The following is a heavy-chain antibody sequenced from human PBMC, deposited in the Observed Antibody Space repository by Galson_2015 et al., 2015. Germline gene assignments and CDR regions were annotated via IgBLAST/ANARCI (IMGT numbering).Heavy chain of an antibody. Sequence: SLRLSCAASGFTFSNYAMSWVRQAPGKGLEWVSTISTNGGNTYYADSVQGLFTISRDNSKNTLFLQMNSLRAEDTAVYYCAKAAGGSYYYHMDVWGKGTTVTVSS. CDR3: AKAAGGSYYYHMDV. D-gene: IGHD1-26*01. V-gene: IGHV3-23*01. CDR2: ISTNGGNT. J-gene: IGHJ6*03. CDR1: GFTFSNYA.